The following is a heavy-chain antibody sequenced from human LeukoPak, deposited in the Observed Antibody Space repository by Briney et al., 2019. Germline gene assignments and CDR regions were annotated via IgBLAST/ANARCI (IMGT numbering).Heavy chain of an antibody. CDR3: ARHYTTVRGDCFDP. V-gene: IGHV4-59*08. D-gene: IGHD3-16*01. CDR1: GGSISGYY. CDR2: IYFTVGT. Sequence: SESLSLTCAVSGGSISGYYWSRVRQPPGKGLEWIGYIYFTVGTSYSPSLKSRVTFSVHASKNHVSLRLSSVTAADTAMYYCARHYTTVRGDCFDPWGPGTLVIVSS. J-gene: IGHJ5*02.